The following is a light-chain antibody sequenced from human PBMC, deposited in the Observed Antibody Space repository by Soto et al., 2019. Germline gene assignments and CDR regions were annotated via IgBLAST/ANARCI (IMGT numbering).Light chain of an antibody. V-gene: IGKV3-15*01. CDR3: QQYNYWPPVT. J-gene: IGKJ4*01. CDR1: QGVGSN. Sequence: EIVMTQSPATLSVSPGERATLSCRASQGVGSNLAWYQHKPGQAPRLLIFGASTRATDIPARFSGSGSGTEFTLTISCVQSVDFAVYYCQQYNYWPPVTFGGGTKVEIK. CDR2: GAS.